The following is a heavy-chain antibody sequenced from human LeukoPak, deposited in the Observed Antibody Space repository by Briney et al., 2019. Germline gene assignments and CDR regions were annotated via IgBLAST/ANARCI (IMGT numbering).Heavy chain of an antibody. V-gene: IGHV3-33*01. CDR3: ARDPYYVYDSSGYSFDC. Sequence: TGGSLRLSCAASGFTFSSYGMHWVRQAPGKGLEWVAVIWADVNNKYYADSVKGRFTISRDNSKNTLYLQMNSLRAEDTAVYYCARDPYYVYDSSGYSFDCWGQGTLVTVSS. J-gene: IGHJ4*02. CDR1: GFTFSSYG. D-gene: IGHD3-22*01. CDR2: IWADVNNK.